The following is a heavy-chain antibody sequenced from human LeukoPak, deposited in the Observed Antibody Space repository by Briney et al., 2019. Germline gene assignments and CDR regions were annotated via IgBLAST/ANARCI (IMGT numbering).Heavy chain of an antibody. V-gene: IGHV1-8*01. D-gene: IGHD2-2*01. CDR3: ARGRDLDCSSTSCSMFDY. CDR2: MNPNSGNT. Sequence: ASVKVSCKASGYTFTSYDINWVRQATGQGLEWMGWMNPNSGNTGYAQKFQGRVTMTRNTSISTAYMELSSLRSEDTAVYYCARGRDLDCSSTSCSMFDYWGQGTLVTVSS. J-gene: IGHJ4*02. CDR1: GYTFTSYD.